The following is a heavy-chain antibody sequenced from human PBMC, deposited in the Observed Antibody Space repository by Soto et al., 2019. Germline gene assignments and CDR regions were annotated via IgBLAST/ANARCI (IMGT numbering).Heavy chain of an antibody. V-gene: IGHV3-23*01. Sequence: EVELLESGGGLVQPGGSLRLSCAASGFTFNNYAMTWVRQAPGKGLEWVSAISGGGDTTSYADSVKGRFTVSRDGSKNTLCLQMSSLRAEDTALYYCAKVRGGSGSLTPRVDFWGQGTLVTVSS. J-gene: IGHJ4*02. CDR3: AKVRGGSGSLTPRVDF. CDR2: ISGGGDTT. D-gene: IGHD3-10*01. CDR1: GFTFNNYA.